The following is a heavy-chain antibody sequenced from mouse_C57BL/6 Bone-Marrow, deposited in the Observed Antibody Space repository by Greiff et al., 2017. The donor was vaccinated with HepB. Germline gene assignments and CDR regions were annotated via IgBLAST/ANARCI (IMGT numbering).Heavy chain of an antibody. CDR1: GFTFSSYT. CDR2: ISGGGGNT. Sequence: DVKLVESGGGLVKPGGSLKLSCAASGFTFSSYTMSWVRQTPEKRLEWVATISGGGGNTYYPDSVKGRFTISRDNAKNTLYLQMSSLRSEDTALYYCARRGYDGYYGYYAMDYWGQGTSVTVSS. CDR3: ARRGYDGYYGYYAMDY. J-gene: IGHJ4*01. D-gene: IGHD2-3*01. V-gene: IGHV5-9*01.